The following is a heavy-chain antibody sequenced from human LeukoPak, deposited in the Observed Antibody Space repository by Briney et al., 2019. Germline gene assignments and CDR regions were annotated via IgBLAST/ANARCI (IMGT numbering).Heavy chain of an antibody. CDR2: IRSSSSTI. CDR1: GFTFSSYS. Sequence: PGGSLRLSCAASGFTFSSYSMNWVRQAPGKGLEWVSYIRSSSSTIYYADSVKGRFTISRDNSKNTLYLQMNSLRAEDTAVYYCAREENSGSSFDYWGQGTLVTVSS. J-gene: IGHJ4*02. CDR3: AREENSGSSFDY. D-gene: IGHD1-26*01. V-gene: IGHV3-48*01.